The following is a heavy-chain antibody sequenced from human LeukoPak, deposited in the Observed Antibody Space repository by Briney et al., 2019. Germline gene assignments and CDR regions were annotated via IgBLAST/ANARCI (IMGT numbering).Heavy chain of an antibody. CDR3: ARGEQQWLVTWGFYDY. D-gene: IGHD6-19*01. Sequence: SETLSLTCTVSGGSISSGGYYWSWIRQHPGKGLEWIGYIYYSGSTYYNPSPKSRVTISVDTSKNQFSLKLSSVTAADTAVYYCARGEQQWLVTWGFYDYWGQGTLVTVSS. CDR2: IYYSGST. V-gene: IGHV4-31*03. CDR1: GGSISSGGYY. J-gene: IGHJ4*02.